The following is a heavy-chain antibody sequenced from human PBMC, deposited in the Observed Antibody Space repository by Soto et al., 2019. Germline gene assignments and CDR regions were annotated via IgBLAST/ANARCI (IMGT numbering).Heavy chain of an antibody. CDR2: IYYSGST. J-gene: IGHJ4*02. CDR3: ARSRIVMIVVVVPYFFDS. CDR1: GGSISSYY. D-gene: IGHD3-22*01. V-gene: IGHV4-59*01. Sequence: SETLSLTCTVSGGSISSYYWSWIRQPPGKGLEWIGYIYYSGSTNYNPSLKSRVTISVDTSKNQFSLKLSSVTAADTAVYYCARSRIVMIVVVVPYFFDSWGQGALVTVSS.